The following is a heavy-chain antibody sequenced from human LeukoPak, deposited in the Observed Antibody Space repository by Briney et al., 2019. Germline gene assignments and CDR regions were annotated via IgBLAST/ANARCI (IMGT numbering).Heavy chain of an antibody. CDR3: ARKDYSSYYYGLDV. CDR1: GGSISSDY. V-gene: IGHV4-59*01. J-gene: IGHJ6*02. Sequence: LETLSLTCTVSGGSISSDYWSWIRQPPGKGLEWIGYIYYSGTTNYNPSLKSRATISVDTSKNQFSLNLSSVTAADTAVYYCARKDYSSYYYGLDVWGQGTTVTVSS. D-gene: IGHD4-11*01. CDR2: IYYSGTT.